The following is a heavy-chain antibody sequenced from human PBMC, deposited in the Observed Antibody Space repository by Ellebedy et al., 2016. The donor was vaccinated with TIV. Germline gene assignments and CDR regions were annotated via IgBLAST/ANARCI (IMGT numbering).Heavy chain of an antibody. D-gene: IGHD2-2*01. CDR2: ISWNSDTI. CDR3: ARGIRDHYAVDV. Sequence: SLKISCAASGFVFTHYAMHWVRQPPGKGLEWVSTISWNSDTIDYADSVRGRFTVSRDNAKNTVYLQMDSLRDEDTAVYYCARGIRDHYAVDVWGQGTTVTVSS. CDR1: GFVFTHYA. J-gene: IGHJ6*02. V-gene: IGHV3-9*01.